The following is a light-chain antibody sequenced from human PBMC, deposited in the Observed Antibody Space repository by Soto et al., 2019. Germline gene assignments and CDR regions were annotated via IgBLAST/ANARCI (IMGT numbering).Light chain of an antibody. CDR3: QQRYDWPLT. CDR1: QSVSSS. Sequence: EIVLTQSPATLSLSPGERATLSCRASQSVSSSLVWYQHKPGQAPRLLIYDISNRATGIPARFSGSGSGTDFTLTISSLEPEDSAVYYCQQRYDWPLTFGGGTKVDIK. V-gene: IGKV3-11*01. J-gene: IGKJ4*01. CDR2: DIS.